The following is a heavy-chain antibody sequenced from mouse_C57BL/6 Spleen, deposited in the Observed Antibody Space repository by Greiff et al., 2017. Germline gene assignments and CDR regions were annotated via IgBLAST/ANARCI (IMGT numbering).Heavy chain of an antibody. Sequence: EVQLQQSGAELVKPGASVKLSCTASGFNIKDYYMHWVKQRTEQGLEWIGRIDPEDGETKYAPNFQGKATIPADTSSNTAYLQLISLTSEDTAVYYCARSRGNYPWFAYWGKGTLVTVSA. CDR2: IDPEDGET. V-gene: IGHV14-2*01. D-gene: IGHD2-1*01. CDR3: ARSRGNYPWFAY. J-gene: IGHJ3*01. CDR1: GFNIKDYY.